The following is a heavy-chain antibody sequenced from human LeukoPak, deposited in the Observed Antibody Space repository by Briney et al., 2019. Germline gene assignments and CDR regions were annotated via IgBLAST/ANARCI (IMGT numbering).Heavy chain of an antibody. CDR2: ISSSSSYI. CDR3: ASVGNVETDY. J-gene: IGHJ4*02. CDR1: GFTFSSYS. V-gene: IGHV3-21*01. D-gene: IGHD5-24*01. Sequence: GGSLTLSCAASGFTFSSYSMNWVRQAPGKGLEWVSSISSSSSYIYYEDSVKGRFTISRDNAKNSLFLQMNSLRAEDTAVYYCASVGNVETDYWGQGTLVTVSS.